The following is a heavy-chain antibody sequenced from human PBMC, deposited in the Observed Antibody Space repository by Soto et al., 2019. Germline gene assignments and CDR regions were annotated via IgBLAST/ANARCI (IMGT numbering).Heavy chain of an antibody. D-gene: IGHD6-19*01. Sequence: PGGSLRLSCAASGFTFSSYEMDWVRQAPGKGLEWVAYISSSGTILYADSVKGRFTISRDNAKNSLYLQMNSLRAEDTAVYYCARDSSGWQQYYYYGMDVWGQGTTVTVSS. J-gene: IGHJ6*02. CDR2: ISSSGTI. V-gene: IGHV3-48*03. CDR3: ARDSSGWQQYYYYGMDV. CDR1: GFTFSSYE.